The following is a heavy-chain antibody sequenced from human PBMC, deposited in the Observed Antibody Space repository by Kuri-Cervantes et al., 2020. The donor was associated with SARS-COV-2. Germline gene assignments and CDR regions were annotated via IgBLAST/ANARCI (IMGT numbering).Heavy chain of an antibody. J-gene: IGHJ4*02. CDR2: IYHSGST. V-gene: IGHV4-38-2*02. Sequence: ESLKISCTVSGYSISSGYYWGWIRQPPGKGLEWIGSIYHSGSTYYNPSLKSRVTISVDRSKNQFSLKLSSVTAAGTAVYYCARAPMVVGPFDYWGQGTLVTVSS. CDR3: ARAPMVVGPFDY. D-gene: IGHD3-22*01. CDR1: GYSISSGYY.